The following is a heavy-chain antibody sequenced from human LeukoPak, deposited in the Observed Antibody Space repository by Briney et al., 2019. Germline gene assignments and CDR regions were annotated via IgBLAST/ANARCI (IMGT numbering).Heavy chain of an antibody. CDR1: GDSVSSNSAA. Sequence: SQTLSLTCAISGDSVSSNSAAWNWIGQSPSRGLEWLGRTYYRSKWYNDYAVSVKGRITINPDTSKNQFSLQLNSMTPEDTAVYYCVRGGPVAGLNYWGQGTLVTVSS. D-gene: IGHD6-19*01. CDR3: VRGGPVAGLNY. J-gene: IGHJ4*02. V-gene: IGHV6-1*01. CDR2: TYYRSKWYN.